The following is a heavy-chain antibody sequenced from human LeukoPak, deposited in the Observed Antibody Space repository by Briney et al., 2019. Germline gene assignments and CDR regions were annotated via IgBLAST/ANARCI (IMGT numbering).Heavy chain of an antibody. V-gene: IGHV3-33*01. CDR3: ARAGLGIEGRKDYFDY. CDR2: IWYDGSNK. Sequence: GGSLRLSCAASGFTFSSYGMHWVRQAPGKGLEWVAVIWYDGSNKYYADSVKGRFTISRDNSKNTLYLQMNSLRAEDTAVYYCARAGLGIEGRKDYFDYWGQGTLVTVSS. D-gene: IGHD7-27*01. J-gene: IGHJ4*02. CDR1: GFTFSSYG.